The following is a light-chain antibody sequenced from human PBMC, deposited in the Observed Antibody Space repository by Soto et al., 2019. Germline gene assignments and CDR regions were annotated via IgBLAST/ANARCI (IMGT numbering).Light chain of an antibody. CDR2: AAS. J-gene: IGKJ5*01. Sequence: DIQMTQSPSAMSASVGDRVTISCRASQDINNYLAWFQQKPGEVPKRLIYAASSLQSGVPSRFRAIGSGTEFTLTISGLQPEDFATYFCLQHYNYPITFGQGKRLEIK. CDR3: LQHYNYPIT. V-gene: IGKV1-17*03. CDR1: QDINNY.